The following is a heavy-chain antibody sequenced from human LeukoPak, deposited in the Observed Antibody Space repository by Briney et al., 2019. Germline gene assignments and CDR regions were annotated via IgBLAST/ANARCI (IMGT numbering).Heavy chain of an antibody. V-gene: IGHV4-34*01. D-gene: IGHD6-13*01. J-gene: IGHJ4*02. CDR3: ARHPYSSSWPKYYFDY. CDR1: GGSFSGYY. CDR2: INHSGST. Sequence: SETLSLTCAVYGGSFSGYYWSWIRQPPGKGLEWIGEINHSGSTNYNPSLKSRVTISVDTSKNQSSLKLSSVTAADTAVYYCARHPYSSSWPKYYFDYWGQGTLVTVSS.